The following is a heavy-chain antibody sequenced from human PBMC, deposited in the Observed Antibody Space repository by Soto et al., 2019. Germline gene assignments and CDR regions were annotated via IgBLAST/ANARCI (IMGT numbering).Heavy chain of an antibody. V-gene: IGHV4-39*01. J-gene: IGHJ5*02. CDR1: GGSISSSSYY. Sequence: KSSETLSLTCTVSGGSISSSSYYWGWIRQPPGKGLEWIGSIYYSGSTYYNPSLKSRVTISVDTSKNQFSLKLSSVTAADTAVYYCARHGPYSSSKVYNWFDPWGQGTLVTVSS. CDR2: IYYSGST. CDR3: ARHGPYSSSKVYNWFDP. D-gene: IGHD6-6*01.